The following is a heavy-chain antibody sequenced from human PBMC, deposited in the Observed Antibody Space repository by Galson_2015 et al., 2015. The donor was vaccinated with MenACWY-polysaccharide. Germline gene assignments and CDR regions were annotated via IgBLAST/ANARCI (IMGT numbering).Heavy chain of an antibody. Sequence: TLSLTCSVSGASIGSGNYYWSWIRQTAGRGLEWIGRIHTSGKTSYNPSLNSRVTISLDTPRNQFSLRLSSVTAADTAVYYCARDTVGATCDVWGRGTLVTVSS. CDR1: GASIGSGNYY. J-gene: IGHJ2*01. D-gene: IGHD1-26*01. CDR3: ARDTVGATCDV. CDR2: IHTSGKT. V-gene: IGHV4-61*02.